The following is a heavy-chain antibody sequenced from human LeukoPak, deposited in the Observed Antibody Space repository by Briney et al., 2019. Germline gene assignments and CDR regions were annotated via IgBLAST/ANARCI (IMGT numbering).Heavy chain of an antibody. CDR1: GGSLSGYY. CDR2: INHSGST. V-gene: IGHV4-34*01. Sequence: SETLSLTCAVYGGSLSGYYWSWIRQPPGKGLEWIGEINHSGSTNYNPSLKSRVTISVDTSKNQFSLKLSSVTAADTAVYYCARVLNGHFDYWGQGTLVTVSS. CDR3: ARVLNGHFDY. D-gene: IGHD2-8*01. J-gene: IGHJ4*02.